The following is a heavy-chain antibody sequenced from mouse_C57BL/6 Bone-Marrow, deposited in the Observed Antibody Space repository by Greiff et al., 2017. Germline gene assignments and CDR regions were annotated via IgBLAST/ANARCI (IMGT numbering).Heavy chain of an antibody. V-gene: IGHV5-2*01. CDR1: EYESPSHD. D-gene: IGHD2-4*01. CDR2: INSDGGST. J-gene: IGHJ3*01. Sequence: DVQLQESGGGLVQPGESLKLSCESNEYESPSHDMSWVRKTPEKRLELVAAINSDGGSTYYPDTMERRFIISRDNTKKTLYLQMSSLRSEDTALYYCARQGDYDPAWFAYWGQGTLVTVSA. CDR3: ARQGDYDPAWFAY.